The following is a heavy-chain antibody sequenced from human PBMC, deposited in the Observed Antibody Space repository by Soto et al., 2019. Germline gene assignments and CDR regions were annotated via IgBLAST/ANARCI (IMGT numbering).Heavy chain of an antibody. V-gene: IGHV4-59*01. J-gene: IGHJ4*02. D-gene: IGHD3-22*01. CDR2: IYFTGST. CDR3: ARGREYYDSSGYHYYFDY. Sequence: LTCTVSGGSISSYYWSWIRQPPGKGLEWIGYIYFTGSTNYNPSLKSRVTISVDTSKIQFSLKLSSVTAADTAVYYCARGREYYDSSGYHYYFDYWGQGTLVTVSS. CDR1: GGSISSYY.